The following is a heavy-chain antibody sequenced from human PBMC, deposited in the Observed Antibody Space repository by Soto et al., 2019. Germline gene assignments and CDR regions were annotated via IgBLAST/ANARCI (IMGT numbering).Heavy chain of an antibody. CDR3: ASRGYDFWSGLDP. J-gene: IGHJ5*02. D-gene: IGHD3-3*01. Sequence: VKVSCKASGYTFTAYGIHWVRQAPGQRLEWMGWINTGNGHTKYSQKFQGRVTITRDTSARTAYMELNSLRSEDTAVYCCASRGYDFWSGLDPWGQGTLVTVSS. CDR2: INTGNGHT. V-gene: IGHV1-3*04. CDR1: GYTFTAYG.